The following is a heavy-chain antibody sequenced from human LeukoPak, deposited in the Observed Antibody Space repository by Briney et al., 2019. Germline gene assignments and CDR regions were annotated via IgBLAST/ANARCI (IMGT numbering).Heavy chain of an antibody. CDR3: VRGLYNSKY. J-gene: IGHJ4*02. CDR2: IKEDESEK. V-gene: IGHV3-7*01. D-gene: IGHD1-20*01. Sequence: GGSLRLSCAASGFTFSSYWMSWVRQAPGKGLECVANIKEDESEKYYVDSVEGRFTISRDNAKNSLYLQMNSLRAEDTAVYYCVRGLYNSKYWGQGTLVTVSS. CDR1: GFTFSSYW.